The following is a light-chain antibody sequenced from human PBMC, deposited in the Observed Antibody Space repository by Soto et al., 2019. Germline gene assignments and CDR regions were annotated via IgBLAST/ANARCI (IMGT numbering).Light chain of an antibody. CDR3: CSYAGSSTFSYV. Sequence: QSVLTQPASVSGSPGQSITISCTGTSSDVGSYNLVSWYQQHPGKAPKLRIYEGSKRPSGVSNRFSGSKSGNTASLTISGLQAEDEADYYCCSYAGSSTFSYVFGTGTKVTVL. V-gene: IGLV2-23*03. CDR1: SSDVGSYNL. CDR2: EGS. J-gene: IGLJ1*01.